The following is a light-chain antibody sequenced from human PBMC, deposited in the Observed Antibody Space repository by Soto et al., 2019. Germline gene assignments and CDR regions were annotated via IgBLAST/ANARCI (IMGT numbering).Light chain of an antibody. J-gene: IGLJ1*01. CDR3: SSYTSSSTYV. V-gene: IGLV2-14*03. CDR2: DFR. Sequence: QSVLTQPASVSGSPGQSITISCTGNSSDVGGYNYVSWHQQHPGKAPKLMIYDFRNRPSGVSNRFSGSKSGNTASLTISGLQAEDEADYYCSSYTSSSTYVFGTGTKVTVL. CDR1: SSDVGGYNY.